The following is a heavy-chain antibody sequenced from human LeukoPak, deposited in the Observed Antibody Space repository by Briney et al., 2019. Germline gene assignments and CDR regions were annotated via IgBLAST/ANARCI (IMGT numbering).Heavy chain of an antibody. Sequence: GGSLRLSCAVSGITLSNYCMSWVRQAPGKGREWVVGLSGSGGGAQDADSVKGRFTISRYNAKNRLYLHMNSLRAEDTAMYFCAKRGVVIRVFLVGFHKEAYYFDSWGQGVLVTVSS. J-gene: IGHJ4*02. CDR1: GITLSNYC. V-gene: IGHV3-23*01. CDR3: AKRGVVIRVFLVGFHKEAYYFDS. CDR2: LSGSGGGA. D-gene: IGHD3-10*01.